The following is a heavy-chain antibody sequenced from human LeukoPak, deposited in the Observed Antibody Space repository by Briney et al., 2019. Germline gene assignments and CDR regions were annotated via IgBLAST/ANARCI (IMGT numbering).Heavy chain of an antibody. CDR2: VYFSGST. CDR1: GGSISSYY. D-gene: IGHD6-19*01. V-gene: IGHV4-59*12. J-gene: IGHJ4*02. CDR3: ARFRGSGWYYFDY. Sequence: SETLSLTCTVSGGSISSYYWSWIRQPPGKGLEWIGYVYFSGSTHYNPSLKSRATISIDTSKNQFSLKLSSVTAADTAVYYCARFRGSGWYYFDYWGQGTPVSVSS.